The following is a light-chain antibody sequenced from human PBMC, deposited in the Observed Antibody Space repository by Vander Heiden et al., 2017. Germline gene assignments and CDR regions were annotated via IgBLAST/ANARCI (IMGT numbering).Light chain of an antibody. CDR3: HRSDTTPFT. CDR2: AAS. CDR1: QSISSY. V-gene: IGKV1-39*01. Sequence: DIQMTKSLSPVSARGGERDTITCRASQSISSYLNWYQQKSGKAPKLLIYAASSLLSGVPSRFRPTRSGTDFTLSICSLQPEDFATYYCHRSDTTPFTFGHGTKVDIK. J-gene: IGKJ3*01.